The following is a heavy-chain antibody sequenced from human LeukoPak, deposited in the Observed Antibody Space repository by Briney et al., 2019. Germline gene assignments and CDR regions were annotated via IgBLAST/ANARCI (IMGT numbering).Heavy chain of an antibody. CDR2: IYYSGST. J-gene: IGHJ4*02. V-gene: IGHV4-59*01. D-gene: IGHD3-22*01. Sequence: SETLSLTCTVSGGSISSYYWSWIRQPPGKGLEWIGYIYYSGSTNYNPPLKGRVTISVDTSKNQFSLKLSSVTAADTAVYYCARGRYDSSGHPPAFDYWGQGTLVTVSS. CDR3: ARGRYDSSGHPPAFDY. CDR1: GGSISSYY.